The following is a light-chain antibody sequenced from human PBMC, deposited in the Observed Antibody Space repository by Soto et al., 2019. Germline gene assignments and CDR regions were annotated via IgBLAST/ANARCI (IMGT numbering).Light chain of an antibody. CDR3: AAWDDSLSACYV. CDR2: RNN. V-gene: IGLV1-47*01. J-gene: IGLJ1*01. Sequence: QSVLTQPPSASGTPGQRVTISCSGSSSNIGSNYVYWYQQLPGTAPKLLIYRNNQRPSGVPDRFSGSKSGTSASLAISGLLSEDEADDYCAAWDDSLSACYVFGTGTKLTVL. CDR1: SSNIGSNY.